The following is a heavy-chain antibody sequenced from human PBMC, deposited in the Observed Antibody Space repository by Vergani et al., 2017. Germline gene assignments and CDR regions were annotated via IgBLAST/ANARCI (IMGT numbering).Heavy chain of an antibody. CDR2: IIPIFGTA. V-gene: IGHV1-69*01. CDR3: AGTVGDHRKSYYCYYYMDV. Sequence: QVQLVQSGAEVKKPGSSVKVSCKASGGTFSSYAISWVRQAPGQGLEWMGGIIPIFGTANYAQKFQGRVTITADESTSTAYMELSSLRSEDTAVYYCAGTVGDHRKSYYCYYYMDVWGKGTTVTVSS. J-gene: IGHJ6*03. D-gene: IGHD2-15*01. CDR1: GGTFSSYA.